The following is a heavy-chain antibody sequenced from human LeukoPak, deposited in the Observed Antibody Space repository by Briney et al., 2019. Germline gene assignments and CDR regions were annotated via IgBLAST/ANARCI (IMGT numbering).Heavy chain of an antibody. CDR3: ARDVVPYYYYYMDV. J-gene: IGHJ6*03. Sequence: PGGSLRLSCAASGFTFSSYDMHWVRQAPGKGLEWVAVISYDGTNKYYADSVKGRFTISRDNSQNTMYLQMNNLRADDTAVYYCARDVVPYYYYYMDVWGKGTTVTVSS. D-gene: IGHD2-21*01. CDR1: GFTFSSYD. CDR2: ISYDGTNK. V-gene: IGHV3-30*19.